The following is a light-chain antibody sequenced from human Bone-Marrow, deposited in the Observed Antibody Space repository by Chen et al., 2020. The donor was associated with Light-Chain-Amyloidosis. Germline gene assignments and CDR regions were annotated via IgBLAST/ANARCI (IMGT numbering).Light chain of an antibody. CDR2: EFI. CDR3: CSYAGDSWV. J-gene: IGLJ3*02. V-gene: IGLV2-8*01. Sequence: QSALTQPPSASGSPGQSVTLSITATNSDVGRYGYVSWYQQHPGKSPKFLIYEFIKRSSGVPDRCSGSKSGNTASLTVSGLQAEDEADYYCCSYAGDSWVFGGGTKLTVL. CDR1: NSDVGRYGY.